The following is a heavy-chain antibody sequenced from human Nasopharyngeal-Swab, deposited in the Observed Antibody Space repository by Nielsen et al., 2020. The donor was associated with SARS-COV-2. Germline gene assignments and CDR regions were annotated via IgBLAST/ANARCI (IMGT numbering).Heavy chain of an antibody. V-gene: IGHV4-34*01. J-gene: IGHJ6*02. Sequence: WIRQPPGKGLEWIGEINHSGSTNYNPSLKSRVTISVDTSKNQFSLELSSVTAADTAVYYCARGTVYYYDSSGYYYYYYYGMDVWGQGTTVTVSS. CDR2: INHSGST. D-gene: IGHD3-22*01. CDR3: ARGTVYYYDSSGYYYYYYYGMDV.